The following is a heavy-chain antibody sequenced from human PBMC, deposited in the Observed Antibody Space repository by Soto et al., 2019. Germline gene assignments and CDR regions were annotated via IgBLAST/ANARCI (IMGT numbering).Heavy chain of an antibody. CDR1: GGSISSGGYY. CDR3: ARDHLGVTSHNWFDP. J-gene: IGHJ5*02. CDR2: IYYSGST. D-gene: IGHD2-21*02. V-gene: IGHV4-31*03. Sequence: QVQLQESGPGLVKPSQTLSLTCTVSGGSISSGGYYWSWIRQHPGKGLEWIGYIYYSGSTYYNPSLTSRVTISIDTSKNQFSLKLSSVTAADTAVYYCARDHLGVTSHNWFDPWGQGTLVTVSS.